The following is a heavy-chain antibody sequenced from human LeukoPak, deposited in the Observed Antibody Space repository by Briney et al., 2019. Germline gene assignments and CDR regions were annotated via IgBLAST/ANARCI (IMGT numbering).Heavy chain of an antibody. Sequence: SETLSLTCTVSGGSISSGSYYWGWVRQPAGTGLEWLGRIYTSGSINYNPSLKSRVTISVDTSKNQFSLKLSSVTAADTAVYYCARGQLELPDNLDYWGQGTLVTVSS. CDR3: ARGQLELPDNLDY. D-gene: IGHD1-7*01. CDR2: IYTSGSI. V-gene: IGHV4-61*02. CDR1: GGSISSGSYY. J-gene: IGHJ4*02.